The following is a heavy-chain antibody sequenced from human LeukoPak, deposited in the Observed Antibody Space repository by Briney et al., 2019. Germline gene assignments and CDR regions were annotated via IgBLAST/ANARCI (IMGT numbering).Heavy chain of an antibody. CDR2: ISGSGTST. D-gene: IGHD4-11*01. V-gene: IGHV3-23*01. CDR1: GFTFTKYW. J-gene: IGHJ3*01. Sequence: AGDSLRLSCAASGFTFTKYWMTWVRQAPGKGLECVSSISGSGTSTYYADSVKGRFTSSRDNSKNTLYLQMDSLRAEDTAIYYCANEYSKGDVWGQGTTVTVSS. CDR3: ANEYSKGDV.